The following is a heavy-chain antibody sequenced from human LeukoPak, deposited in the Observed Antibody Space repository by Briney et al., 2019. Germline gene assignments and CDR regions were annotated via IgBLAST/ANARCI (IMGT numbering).Heavy chain of an antibody. CDR1: GFTFSDTW. J-gene: IGHJ4*02. CDR3: ARDWFHAIDY. CDR2: IRSEGSDT. V-gene: IGHV3-74*01. D-gene: IGHD2/OR15-2a*01. Sequence: GGSLRLSRAASGFTFSDTWMHWVRQAPGEGLGWVSRIRSEGSDTRYAESVKGGFTISRDNAKNTLYLQMNSLRAEDTAVYYCARDWFHAIDYWGQGTLVTVSS.